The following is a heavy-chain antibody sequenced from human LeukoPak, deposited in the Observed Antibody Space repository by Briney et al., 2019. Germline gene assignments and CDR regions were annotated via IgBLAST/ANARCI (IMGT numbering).Heavy chain of an antibody. V-gene: IGHV1-2*02. Sequence: ASVKVSCKASGYTFTGYYMHWVRQAPGQGLEWMGWINPNSGGTNYAQKFQGRVTMTRDTSISTAYMELSRLRSDDTAVYYCARSPTSGWPYYFDYWGQGTLVTVSS. CDR1: GYTFTGYY. CDR2: INPNSGGT. CDR3: ARSPTSGWPYYFDY. J-gene: IGHJ4*02. D-gene: IGHD6-19*01.